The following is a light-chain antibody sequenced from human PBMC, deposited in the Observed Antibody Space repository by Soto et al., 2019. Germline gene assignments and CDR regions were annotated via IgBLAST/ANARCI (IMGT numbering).Light chain of an antibody. V-gene: IGKV3-20*01. CDR2: GVS. CDR3: QVYGSSSKT. J-gene: IGKJ1*01. CDR1: QTVTSGY. Sequence: ESVLTQSPVTLSLAPWEIATLSCSSIQTVTSGYLAWYQQKPGQAPRLLIYGVSTGATGIPDRFSGSGSGTDFTLTISRLEPEDFAVYFCQVYGSSSKTFGQGTKVDIK.